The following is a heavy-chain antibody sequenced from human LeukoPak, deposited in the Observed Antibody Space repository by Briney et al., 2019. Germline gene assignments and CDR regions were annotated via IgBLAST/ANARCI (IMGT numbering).Heavy chain of an antibody. CDR2: IWYDGSNK. Sequence: GGSLRLSCAASGFTFSSYGMHWVRQAPGKGLEWVAVIWYDGSNKYYADSVKGRFTISRDNSKNTLYLQMNSLRAEDTAVYYCARESGTMAENYYYHGMDVWGQGTTVTVSS. CDR3: ARESGTMAENYYYHGMDV. J-gene: IGHJ6*02. V-gene: IGHV3-33*01. D-gene: IGHD1-14*01. CDR1: GFTFSSYG.